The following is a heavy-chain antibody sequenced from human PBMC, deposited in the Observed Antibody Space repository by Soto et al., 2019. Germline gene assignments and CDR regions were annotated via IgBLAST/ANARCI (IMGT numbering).Heavy chain of an antibody. CDR3: AMGEFPRYFKDV. CDR2: IYYSGST. Sequence: SETLSLTCTVSGGSISSYYWSWIRQPPGKGLEWIGYIYYSGSTNYNPSLKSRVTISVDTSKNQFSLKLSSVTAADTAVYYCAMGEFPRYFKDVWSKGTTVTVSS. D-gene: IGHD3-16*01. J-gene: IGHJ6*04. CDR1: GGSISSYY. V-gene: IGHV4-59*01.